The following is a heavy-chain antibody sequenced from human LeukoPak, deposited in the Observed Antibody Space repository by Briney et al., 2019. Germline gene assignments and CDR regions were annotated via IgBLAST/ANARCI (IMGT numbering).Heavy chain of an antibody. CDR2: INWNGGST. J-gene: IGHJ4*02. CDR3: ARGFAPAYNFGVFDY. CDR1: GFTFDDYE. V-gene: IGHV3-20*04. D-gene: IGHD5-24*01. Sequence: PGGSLRLSCAASGFTFDDYEMSWVRQAPGKGLEWVSGINWNGGSTGYADSVKGRFTMSRDTSKNTVSLHMNSLRAEDTAVYYCARGFAPAYNFGVFDYWGQGTLVTVSS.